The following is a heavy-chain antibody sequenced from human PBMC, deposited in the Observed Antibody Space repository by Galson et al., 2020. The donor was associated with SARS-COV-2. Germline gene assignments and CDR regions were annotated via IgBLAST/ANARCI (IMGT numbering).Heavy chain of an antibody. CDR2: ISGSGGST. J-gene: IGHJ4*02. Sequence: GGSLRLSCAASGFTFSSYAMSWVRQAPGKGLEWVSAISGSGGSTYYADSVKGRFTISRDNSKNTLYLQMNSLRAEDTAVYYCAKDDSSGYHYYVDYWGQGTLVTVSS. D-gene: IGHD3-22*01. V-gene: IGHV3-23*01. CDR3: AKDDSSGYHYYVDY. CDR1: GFTFSSYA.